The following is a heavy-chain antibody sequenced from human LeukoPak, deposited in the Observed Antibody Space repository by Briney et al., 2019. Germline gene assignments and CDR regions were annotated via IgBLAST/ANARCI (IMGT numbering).Heavy chain of an antibody. CDR2: IYYSGST. V-gene: IGHV4-30-4*01. CDR3: ARGPAVDGDYPGDY. D-gene: IGHD4-17*01. J-gene: IGHJ4*02. Sequence: SQTLSLTCTVSGGSISSGDYYWSWIRQPPGKGLEWIGYIYYSGSTYYNPSLKSRVTISVDTSKNQFSLKLSSVTAGDTAVYYCARGPAVDGDYPGDYWGQGTLVTVSS. CDR1: GGSISSGDYY.